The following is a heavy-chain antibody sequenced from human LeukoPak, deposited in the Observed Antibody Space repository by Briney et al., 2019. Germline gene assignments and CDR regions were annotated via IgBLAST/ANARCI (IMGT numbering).Heavy chain of an antibody. V-gene: IGHV1-2*02. D-gene: IGHD3-22*01. CDR1: GYTFIDHY. Sequence: ASMKVSCKASGYTFIDHYIHWVRQAPGQGLESMGWINPNIGDTNYAQQFQGRVTMTRDTSSGTAYMELSRLRSDDTAVYYCARAGHNSDSGGYDYWGQGTLVTVSS. J-gene: IGHJ4*02. CDR3: ARAGHNSDSGGYDY. CDR2: INPNIGDT.